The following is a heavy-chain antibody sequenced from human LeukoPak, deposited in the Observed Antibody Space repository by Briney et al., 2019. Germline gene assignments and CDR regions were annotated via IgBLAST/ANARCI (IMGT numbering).Heavy chain of an antibody. CDR1: GFTVDSNY. CDR2: IYTGGNT. CDR3: ARGDDSGYYDYFDY. J-gene: IGHJ4*02. D-gene: IGHD3-22*01. V-gene: IGHV3-53*01. Sequence: GGSLRLSCAASGFTVDSNYLSWVRQAPGKGLEWVSTIYTGGNTYYAASVKGRFTISRDFSKNTVFLHMNSLRAEDTATYYCARGDDSGYYDYFDYWGQGALVTVSS.